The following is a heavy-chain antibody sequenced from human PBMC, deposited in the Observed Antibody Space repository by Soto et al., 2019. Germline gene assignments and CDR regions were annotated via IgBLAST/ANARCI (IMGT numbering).Heavy chain of an antibody. V-gene: IGHV4-59*01. CDR2: ISYNGST. CDR1: GGSIRSDC. D-gene: IGHD3-10*01. Sequence: PSETLSLTCTVSGGSIRSDCWSWIRQTPGKGLEWIGYISYNGSTNYNPSIKSRVTISVDTSKNQFSLKVNSVTATDTALYYCARAVTLFRGVIWAFDYWGQGTLVTVSS. CDR3: ARAVTLFRGVIWAFDY. J-gene: IGHJ4*02.